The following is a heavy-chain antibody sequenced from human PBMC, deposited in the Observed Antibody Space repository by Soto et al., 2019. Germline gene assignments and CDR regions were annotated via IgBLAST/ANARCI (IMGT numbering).Heavy chain of an antibody. D-gene: IGHD2-8*01. J-gene: IGHJ5*02. CDR2: IFYSGST. CDR1: GGSISSGGFY. CDR3: ARGGVSGNWFDP. Sequence: QVQLQESGPGLVKPSQTLSLTCTVSGGSISSGGFYWSWIRQHPGKGLDWIAYIFYSGSTFENPSLNSRFTISVDTSKNQFSLNLTSVTAADTAIYYCARGGVSGNWFDPWGQGTLVTVSS. V-gene: IGHV4-31*03.